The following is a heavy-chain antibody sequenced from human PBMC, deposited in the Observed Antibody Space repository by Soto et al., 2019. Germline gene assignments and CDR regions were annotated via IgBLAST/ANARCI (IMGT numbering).Heavy chain of an antibody. CDR3: ARGGFLSGAGFDY. Sequence: QVQLVESGGGVVQPGRSLRLSCAATGFRFSDYDMHWLRQAPGKGLEWVTIMSRDGGSRNYADSVKGRFTISRDNSKNTLFLQMNSLRAEDTAVYYCARGGFLSGAGFDYWGQGTPVNVSS. CDR2: MSRDGGSR. V-gene: IGHV3-30-3*01. J-gene: IGHJ4*02. D-gene: IGHD7-27*01. CDR1: GFRFSDYD.